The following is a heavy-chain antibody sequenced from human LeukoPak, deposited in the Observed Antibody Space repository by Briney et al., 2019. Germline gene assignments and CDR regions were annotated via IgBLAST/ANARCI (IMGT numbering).Heavy chain of an antibody. D-gene: IGHD3-16*02. CDR3: ARALDYDYVWGSYRHPFDY. V-gene: IGHV3-21*01. J-gene: IGHJ4*02. CDR1: GFTFSSHA. Sequence: GGSLRLSCAASGFTFSSHAMSWVRQAPGKGLEWVSSISSSSSYIYYADSVKGRFTISRDNAKNSLYLQMNSLRAEDTAVYYCARALDYDYVWGSYRHPFDYWGQGTLVTVSS. CDR2: ISSSSSYI.